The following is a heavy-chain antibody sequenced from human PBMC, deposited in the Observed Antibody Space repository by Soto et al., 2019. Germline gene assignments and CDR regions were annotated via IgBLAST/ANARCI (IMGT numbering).Heavy chain of an antibody. Sequence: SETLSLTCTVSGGSISSYYWSWIRQPPGKGLEWIGYIYYSGSTNYNPSLNSRVTISVDTSKNQFSLKLSSVTAAATAVYYCSRSNGELVSNYYYYGMDVWGQGTTVTVSS. D-gene: IGHD6-13*01. CDR3: SRSNGELVSNYYYYGMDV. V-gene: IGHV4-59*01. J-gene: IGHJ6*02. CDR2: IYYSGST. CDR1: GGSISSYY.